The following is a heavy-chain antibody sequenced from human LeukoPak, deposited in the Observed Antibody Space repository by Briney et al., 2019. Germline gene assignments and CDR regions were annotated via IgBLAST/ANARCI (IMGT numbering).Heavy chain of an antibody. V-gene: IGHV4-34*01. CDR1: GGSFSGYY. CDR2: INHSGST. CDR3: ARGPSAIFEL. Sequence: SETLSLTCAVSGGSFSGYYWSWIRQPPGKGLEWIGEINHSGSTNYNPSLKSRVTISVDTSKNQFSLKLSSVTAADTAVYYCARGPSAIFELWGQGTLVTVSS. D-gene: IGHD3-3*01. J-gene: IGHJ4*02.